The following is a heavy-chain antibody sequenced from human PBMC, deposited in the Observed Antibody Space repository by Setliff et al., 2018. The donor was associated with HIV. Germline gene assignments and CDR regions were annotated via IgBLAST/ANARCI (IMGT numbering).Heavy chain of an antibody. D-gene: IGHD6-13*01. Sequence: GGSLRLSCAASGFTFGTYAMTWIRQAPGKGLEWVSSISNSGINTYYTDSVKGRFTVSRDNAKSSLYLQMSSLRAEDTAVYYCVRSRRDFDYWGQGTLVTVSS. CDR2: ISNSGINT. V-gene: IGHV3-23*01. J-gene: IGHJ4*02. CDR3: VRSRRDFDY. CDR1: GFTFGTYA.